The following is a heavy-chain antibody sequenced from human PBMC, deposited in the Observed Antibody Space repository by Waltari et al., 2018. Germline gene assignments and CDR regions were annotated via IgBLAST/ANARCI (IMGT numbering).Heavy chain of an antibody. J-gene: IGHJ4*02. V-gene: IGHV1-24*01. CDR2: FVPEDEET. Sequence: QVQLVQSGAEVKKPGASVKVSCKVSGYTLTELSMHWVRQAPGKGLEWMGGFVPEDEETSYAQKFQGRITITRNTSISTAYMELSSLRSEDTAVYYCARLNWGGSVRFDYWGQGTLVTVSS. CDR3: ARLNWGGSVRFDY. CDR1: GYTLTELS. D-gene: IGHD3-10*01.